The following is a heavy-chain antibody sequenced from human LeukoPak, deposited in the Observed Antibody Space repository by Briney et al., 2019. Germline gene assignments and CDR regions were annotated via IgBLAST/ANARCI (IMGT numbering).Heavy chain of an antibody. CDR1: GGSISSSSYY. J-gene: IGHJ4*02. CDR2: IYYSGST. CDR3: ARDRGDFSSDY. V-gene: IGHV4-39*07. D-gene: IGHD2-21*02. Sequence: SETLSLTCTVSGGSISSSSYYWGWIRQPPGKGLEWIGRIYYSGSTYYNPSLKSRVTISVDTSKNQFSLRLSSVTAADTAMYHCARDRGDFSSDYWGQGTLVTVSS.